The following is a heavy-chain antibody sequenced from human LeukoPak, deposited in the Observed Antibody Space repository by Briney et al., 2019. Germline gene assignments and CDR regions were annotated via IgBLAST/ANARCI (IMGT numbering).Heavy chain of an antibody. CDR3: ARDGIYGDYGH. J-gene: IGHJ4*02. D-gene: IGHD4-17*01. CDR2: INSDGSST. V-gene: IGHV3-74*01. Sequence: GRSLRLSCAASGFTFSSYWMHWVRQAPGKGLVWVSRINSDGSSTSYADSVKGRFTISRDNAKNTLYLQMNSLRAEDTAVYYCARDGIYGDYGHWGQGILVTVSS. CDR1: GFTFSSYW.